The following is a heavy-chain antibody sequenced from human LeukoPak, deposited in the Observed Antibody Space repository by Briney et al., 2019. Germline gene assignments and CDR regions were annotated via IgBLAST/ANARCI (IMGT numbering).Heavy chain of an antibody. D-gene: IGHD3-10*01. CDR3: ASRDGSGSYYRYFDY. Sequence: GGSLRLSCAASGFTVCSFWMSWVRQAPGKGLAWVSDIKQDGSEKYYVDSVKGRFTISRDNAKNSLYLQMNSLRAEDTAVYYCASRDGSGSYYRYFDYWGQGTLVTVSS. CDR2: IKQDGSEK. V-gene: IGHV3-7*03. CDR1: GFTVCSFW. J-gene: IGHJ4*02.